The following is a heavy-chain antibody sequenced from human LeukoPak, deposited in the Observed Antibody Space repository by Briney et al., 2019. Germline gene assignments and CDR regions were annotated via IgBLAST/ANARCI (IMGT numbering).Heavy chain of an antibody. V-gene: IGHV3-74*01. CDR2: INSDGSST. Sequence: GGSLRLSCAASGFTFSSYWMHWVRHAPGKGLAWVSRINSDGSSTSYADSVKGRFTISRDNAKNTLYLQMNSLRAEDTAVYYCARDSYGFPGYWGQGTLVTVSS. CDR1: GFTFSSYW. J-gene: IGHJ4*02. CDR3: ARDSYGFPGY. D-gene: IGHD5-18*01.